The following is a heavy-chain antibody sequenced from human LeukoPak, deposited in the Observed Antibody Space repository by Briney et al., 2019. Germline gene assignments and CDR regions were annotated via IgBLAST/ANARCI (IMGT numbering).Heavy chain of an antibody. CDR2: ISDSGGST. CDR1: GFTFSTYG. D-gene: IGHD5-18*01. Sequence: GGSLRLSCAASGFTFSTYGMSWVRQAPGKGLEWVSGISDSGGSTTYAESVKGRFTISRDNSKKTVYLQMNSLRVEDTAVYYCAKDPVAYNYGYGFDSWGQGTLVTVSS. CDR3: AKDPVAYNYGYGFDS. J-gene: IGHJ4*02. V-gene: IGHV3-23*01.